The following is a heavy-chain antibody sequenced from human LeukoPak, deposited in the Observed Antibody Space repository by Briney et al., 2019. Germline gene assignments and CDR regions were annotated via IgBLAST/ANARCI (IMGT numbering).Heavy chain of an antibody. D-gene: IGHD1-26*01. V-gene: IGHV1-69*05. CDR1: GGTFSSYA. CDR2: IIPIFGTA. J-gene: IGHJ3*02. CDR3: ARDWFSQWGLLGSGAFDI. Sequence: SVKVSCKASGGTFSSYAISWVRQAPGQGLEWMGGIIPIFGTANYAQKFQGRVTITTDESTSTAYMELSSLRSEDTAVYYCARDWFSQWGLLGSGAFDIWGQGTMVTVSS.